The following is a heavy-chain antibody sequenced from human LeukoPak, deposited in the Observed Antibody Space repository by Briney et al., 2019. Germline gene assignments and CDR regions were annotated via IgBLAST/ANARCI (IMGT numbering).Heavy chain of an antibody. V-gene: IGHV3-23*01. J-gene: IGHJ4*02. CDR1: GFIFSSYV. D-gene: IGHD3-9*01. CDR2: ISASGGST. Sequence: GGSLGLSCAASGFIFSSYVMSWVRQAPGKGLEWVSGISASGGSTYYADSVKGRFTVSRDNFKNTLYLQVNSLRAEDTALYFNANTPYDISDYWGQGTLVTVSS. CDR3: ANTPYDISDY.